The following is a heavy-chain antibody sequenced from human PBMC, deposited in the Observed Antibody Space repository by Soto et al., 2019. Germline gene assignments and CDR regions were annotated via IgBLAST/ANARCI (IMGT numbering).Heavy chain of an antibody. J-gene: IGHJ5*02. CDR2: SYYIGTT. V-gene: IGHV4-31*03. Sequence: QVQLQESGPGLVKPSQTLSLTCTVSGGALNSGNDYWEDYWRWTRQQPGKGLEWIGNSYYIGTTDYNTSLRSRVTISVDRSQNQISLTLRSVTAADTAVYYCARNESDKGWFDPWGQGIQVTVSS. CDR1: GGALNSGNDYWEDY. D-gene: IGHD2-21*02. CDR3: ARNESDKGWFDP.